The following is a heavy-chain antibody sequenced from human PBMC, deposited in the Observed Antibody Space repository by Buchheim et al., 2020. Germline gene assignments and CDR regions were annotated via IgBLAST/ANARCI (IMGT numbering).Heavy chain of an antibody. CDR2: TSYDGSSK. CDR3: ASLARRHYYYGMDV. V-gene: IGHV3-30*03. J-gene: IGHJ6*02. CDR1: GFTFSKYG. Sequence: QVQLVESGGGVVQPGRSLRLSCAASGFTFSKYGMHWVRQAPGKGLEWVAVTSYDGSSKTYVDSVKGRFTISRDNSKNTLYLQMNSLRAEDTAVYYCASLARRHYYYGMDVWGQGTT. D-gene: IGHD6-6*01.